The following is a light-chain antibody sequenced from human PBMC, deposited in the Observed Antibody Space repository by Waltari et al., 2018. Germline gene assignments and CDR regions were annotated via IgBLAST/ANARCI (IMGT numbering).Light chain of an antibody. J-gene: IGLJ2*01. Sequence: QSVLTQPPSVSGAPGQRVTISCTGSNSNLGAGYDVHWYQPPPGTAPKLLIYANSDRPSGVPDRFSGSKSGASASLAITGLQAEDEADYYCQSYDSSLSGSLFGGGTRLTVL. V-gene: IGLV1-40*01. CDR1: NSNLGAGYD. CDR3: QSYDSSLSGSL. CDR2: ANS.